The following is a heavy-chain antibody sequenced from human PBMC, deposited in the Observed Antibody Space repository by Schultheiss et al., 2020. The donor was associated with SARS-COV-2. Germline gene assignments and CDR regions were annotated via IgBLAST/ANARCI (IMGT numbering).Heavy chain of an antibody. CDR1: GLTFSNYG. Sequence: GESLKISCAASGLTFSNYGMHWVRQAPGKGLEWVAVISYDGSNKYYADSVKGRFTISRDNSKNTLYLQMNSLRAEDTAVYYCARTAALWFGGSPLDYWGQGTLVTVSS. CDR2: ISYDGSNK. D-gene: IGHD3-10*01. V-gene: IGHV3-30*03. CDR3: ARTAALWFGGSPLDY. J-gene: IGHJ4*02.